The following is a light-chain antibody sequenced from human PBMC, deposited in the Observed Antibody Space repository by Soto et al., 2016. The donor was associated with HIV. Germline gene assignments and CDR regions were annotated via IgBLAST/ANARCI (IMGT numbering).Light chain of an antibody. V-gene: IGKV1-39*01. Sequence: DIQMTQSPSSLSASVGDRVILTCQTSHNIDNFLNWYHERPGKAPTLLIFGATDLAEDVPPRFIGSQDGTNFTLIIGTLTSEDFGTYFCQQSYTTPRTFGQGT. CDR2: GAT. CDR3: QQSYTTPRT. CDR1: HNIDNF. J-gene: IGKJ2*01.